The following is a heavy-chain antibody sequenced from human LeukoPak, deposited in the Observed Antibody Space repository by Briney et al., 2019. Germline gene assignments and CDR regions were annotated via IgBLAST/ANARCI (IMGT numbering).Heavy chain of an antibody. CDR1: GYTFTSYY. CDR3: AREVSSHDYGGNSGFGY. J-gene: IGHJ4*02. V-gene: IGHV1-46*01. Sequence: ASVKVSCKASGYTFTSYYMHWVRQAPGQGLEWMGIINPSGGSTSYAQKFQGRVTMTRDTSTSTVYMELSSLRSEDTAVYYCAREVSSHDYGGNSGFGYWGQGTLVTVSS. CDR2: INPSGGST. D-gene: IGHD4-17*01.